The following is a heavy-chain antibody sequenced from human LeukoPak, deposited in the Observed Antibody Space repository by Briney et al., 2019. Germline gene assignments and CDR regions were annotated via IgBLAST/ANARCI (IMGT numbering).Heavy chain of an antibody. J-gene: IGHJ4*02. CDR3: ARGPHRHVVGALKPPDF. V-gene: IGHV3-64*02. D-gene: IGHD1-26*01. Sequence: GGSLRLSCVVSGFTFSDYAMHWVRQAPGKGLEYVSAIFSNGGRTFYADSVKDRFTISRDNSKNTLYLQMASLRADDMAVYYCARGPHRHVVGALKPPDFWGQGTLVTVSS. CDR1: GFTFSDYA. CDR2: IFSNGGRT.